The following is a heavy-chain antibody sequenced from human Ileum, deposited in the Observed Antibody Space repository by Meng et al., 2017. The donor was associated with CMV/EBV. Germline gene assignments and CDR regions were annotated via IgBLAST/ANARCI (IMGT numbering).Heavy chain of an antibody. J-gene: IGHJ4*02. Sequence: VRRVGSGGGLVRPGGSLGLSCTASGFTFSQYGMSWARQAPGKGPMWCSRIISDGSGPYSADSVKGRITVSRDNAKNTLYLQMNSLRVEDTAVYYCARDRDYYGPPDYWGQGTLVTVSS. CDR2: IISDGSGP. D-gene: IGHD3-10*01. V-gene: IGHV3-74*01. CDR3: ARDRDYYGPPDY. CDR1: GFTFSQYG.